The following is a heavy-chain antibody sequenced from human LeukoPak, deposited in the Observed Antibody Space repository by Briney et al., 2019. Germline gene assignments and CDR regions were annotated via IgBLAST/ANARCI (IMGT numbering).Heavy chain of an antibody. D-gene: IGHD1-1*01. Sequence: SQTLSLTCAISGDSVSTNSVAWNWTRQSPSRGLEWLGRTYYKSKWYHDYAVSVKSRITINPDTSKNQFSLQLNSVTPEDTAVYYCARTLPNWNHEENWFDPWGQGTLVTVSS. J-gene: IGHJ5*02. CDR2: TYYKSKWYH. CDR3: ARTLPNWNHEENWFDP. CDR1: GDSVSTNSVA. V-gene: IGHV6-1*01.